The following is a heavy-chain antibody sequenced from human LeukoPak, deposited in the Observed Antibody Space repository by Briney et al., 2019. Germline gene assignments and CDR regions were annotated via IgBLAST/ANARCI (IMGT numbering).Heavy chain of an antibody. CDR2: IKRDGSQK. D-gene: IGHD6-13*01. J-gene: IGHJ4*02. V-gene: IGHV3-7*01. CDR3: AKGGSSSPRSTFDY. Sequence: GGSLRLSCAAPGFSFSSNWMGWVRQAPGKGLEWVAHIKRDGSQKYYLDSVKGRFTISRDNAKNTVYLQMNSLRAEDTAVYYCAKGGSSSPRSTFDYWGQGTLLTVSS. CDR1: GFSFSSNW.